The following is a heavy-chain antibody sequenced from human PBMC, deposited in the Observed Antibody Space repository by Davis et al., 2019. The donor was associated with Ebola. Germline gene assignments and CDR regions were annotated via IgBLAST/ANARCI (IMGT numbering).Heavy chain of an antibody. CDR3: ARVLRQLFDY. CDR1: GFSFNSYS. D-gene: IGHD5-18*01. V-gene: IGHV3-48*04. Sequence: GESLKISCAASGFSFNSYSMSWVRQAPGKGLEWVSYISSSSSTIYYADSVKGRFTISRDNAKNSLYLQMNSLRAEDTAVYYCARVLRQLFDYWGQGTLVTVSS. J-gene: IGHJ4*02. CDR2: ISSSSSTI.